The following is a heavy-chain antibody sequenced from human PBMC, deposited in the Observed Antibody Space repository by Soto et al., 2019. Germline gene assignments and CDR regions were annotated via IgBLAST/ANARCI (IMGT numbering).Heavy chain of an antibody. CDR3: ARDDNDFWSGYPINFDY. CDR1: GYTFTSYG. CDR2: INTYNGNT. V-gene: IGHV1-18*01. Sequence: ASVKVSCKASGYTFTSYGISWVRQAPGQGLEWMGWINTYNGNTNYAQKLQGRVTMTADTSTSTVYMELRSLRSDDTAVYYCARDDNDFWSGYPINFDYWGQGTLVTVSS. D-gene: IGHD3-3*01. J-gene: IGHJ4*02.